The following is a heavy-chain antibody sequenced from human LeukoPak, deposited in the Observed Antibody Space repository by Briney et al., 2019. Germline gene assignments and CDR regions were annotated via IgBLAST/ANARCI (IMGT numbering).Heavy chain of an antibody. CDR3: ARDNDSRDPPHFDY. Sequence: PSETLSLTCTVSGGSISSYYWSWIRQPPGKGLEWIGYTYYSGSTNYNPSLKSRVTISVDTSKNQFSLKLSSVTAADTAVYYCARDNDSRDPPHFDYWGQGTLVTVSS. J-gene: IGHJ4*02. V-gene: IGHV4-59*01. CDR1: GGSISSYY. CDR2: TYYSGST. D-gene: IGHD3-16*01.